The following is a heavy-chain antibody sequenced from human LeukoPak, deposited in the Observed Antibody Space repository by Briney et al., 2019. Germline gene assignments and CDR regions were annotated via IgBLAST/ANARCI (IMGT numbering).Heavy chain of an antibody. J-gene: IGHJ3*01. V-gene: IGHV1-18*01. Sequence: ASVKASCKASGDTFSRYTTRSVRQAPGQGLEWMGWISSYNGNTNYAQKLQGRVTMSTDTSTGTAYMELRSLRSDEPALYLCTSSESVARRDACVFLVQGTMVTVSS. CDR3: TSSESVARRDACVF. D-gene: IGHD6-19*01. CDR2: ISSYNGNT. CDR1: GDTFSRYT.